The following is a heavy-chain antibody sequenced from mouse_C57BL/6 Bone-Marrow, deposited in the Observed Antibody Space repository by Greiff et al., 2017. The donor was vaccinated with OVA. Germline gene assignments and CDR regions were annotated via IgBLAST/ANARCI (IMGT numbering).Heavy chain of an antibody. CDR3: ARRGYDYEFAY. J-gene: IGHJ3*01. V-gene: IGHV1-52*01. D-gene: IGHD2-4*01. CDR1: GYTFTSYW. Sequence: QVQLQQPGAELVRPGSSVKLSCKASGYTFTSYWMHWVKQRPIQGLEWIGNIDPSDSETHYNQKFKDKATLTVDKSSSTAYMQLSSLTSEDSAVDYCARRGYDYEFAYWGQGTLVTVSA. CDR2: IDPSDSET.